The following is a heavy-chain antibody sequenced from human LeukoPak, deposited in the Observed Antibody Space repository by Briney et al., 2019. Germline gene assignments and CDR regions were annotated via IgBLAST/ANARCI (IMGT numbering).Heavy chain of an antibody. Sequence: GGSLRLSCAASGFIFSTYGMHWVRQAPGKGLQWVAFIRLDDSTEYSADSVKGRFTISRDNSKNTLYLQMNSLRAEDTAVYYCARDRITIFGAGAFDIWGQGTMVTVSS. J-gene: IGHJ3*02. CDR2: IRLDDSTE. V-gene: IGHV3-30*02. CDR3: ARDRITIFGAGAFDI. D-gene: IGHD3-3*01. CDR1: GFIFSTYG.